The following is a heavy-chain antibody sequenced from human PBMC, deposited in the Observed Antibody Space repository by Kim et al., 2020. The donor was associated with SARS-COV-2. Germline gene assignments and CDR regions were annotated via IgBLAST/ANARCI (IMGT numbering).Heavy chain of an antibody. CDR2: IYSGGSST. D-gene: IGHD3-3*01. Sequence: GGSLRLSCAASGFTFSSYAMSWVRQAPGKGLEWVSVIYSGGSSTYYADSVKGRFTISRDNSKNTLYLQMNSLRAEDTAVYYCAKGHYDFWSGHIGWGRFDYWGQGTLVTVSS. V-gene: IGHV3-23*03. CDR1: GFTFSSYA. CDR3: AKGHYDFWSGHIGWGRFDY. J-gene: IGHJ4*02.